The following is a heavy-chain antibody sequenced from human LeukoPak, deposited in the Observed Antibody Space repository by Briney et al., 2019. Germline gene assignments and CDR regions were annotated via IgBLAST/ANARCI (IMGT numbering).Heavy chain of an antibody. V-gene: IGHV3-74*01. D-gene: IGHD3-10*01. CDR2: INSDGSST. Sequence: RGSLRLSCAASGFTFSSYWMHWVRQAPGKGLVWVSRINSDGSSTSYADSVKGRFTISRDNAKNTLYLQMNSLRAEDTAVYYCARDPLWFGQLRVYWGQRTVLTVFS. CDR3: ARDPLWFGQLRVY. J-gene: IGHJ4*02. CDR1: GFTFSSYW.